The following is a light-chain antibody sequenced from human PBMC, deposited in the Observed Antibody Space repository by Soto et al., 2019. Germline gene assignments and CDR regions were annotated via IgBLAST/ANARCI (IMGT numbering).Light chain of an antibody. V-gene: IGKV1-27*01. J-gene: IGKJ4*01. CDR2: GAS. CDR1: HDIGNS. Sequence: DFQMTQSPPSLSASIGDRVTVTCRASHDIGNSLAWYQQRPGKSNTLLIYGASTLQSGVRPRFSGSGSGTDFTLAINALRAEDVATYFCQNYNSAPFIFGGGTKVEVK. CDR3: QNYNSAPFI.